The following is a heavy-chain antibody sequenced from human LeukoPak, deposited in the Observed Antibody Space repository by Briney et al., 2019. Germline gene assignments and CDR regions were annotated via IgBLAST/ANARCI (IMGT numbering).Heavy chain of an antibody. J-gene: IGHJ4*02. V-gene: IGHV3-21*01. CDR1: GFTFSSYS. D-gene: IGHD6-13*01. Sequence: GGSLRLSCAASGFTFSSYSMNWVRQAPGKGLEWVSSIGSSSSYIYYADSVKGRFTISRDNAKNSLYLQMNSLRAEDTAVYYCARDRGIAAASAHDYWGQGTLVTVSS. CDR3: ARDRGIAAASAHDY. CDR2: IGSSSSYI.